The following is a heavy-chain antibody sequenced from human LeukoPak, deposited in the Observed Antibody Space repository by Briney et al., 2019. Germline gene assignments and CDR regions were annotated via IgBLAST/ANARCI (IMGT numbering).Heavy chain of an antibody. J-gene: IGHJ4*02. D-gene: IGHD5-18*01. CDR1: GFTFSSYA. CDR3: ATVDTAMVGNYFDY. Sequence: GRSLRLSCAASGFTFSSYAMHWVRQAPGKGLEWVAVISYGGSNKYYADSVKGRFTISRDNSKNTLYLQMNSLRAEDTAVYYCATVDTAMVGNYFDYWGQGTLVTVSS. V-gene: IGHV3-30-3*01. CDR2: ISYGGSNK.